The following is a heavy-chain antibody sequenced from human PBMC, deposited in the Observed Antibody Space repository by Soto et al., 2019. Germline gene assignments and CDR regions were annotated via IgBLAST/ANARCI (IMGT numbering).Heavy chain of an antibody. D-gene: IGHD3-9*01. V-gene: IGHV3-30-3*01. CDR3: ARKVSIDYDDILTGPFDY. CDR1: GFTFSSYA. CDR2: ISYDGSNK. Sequence: GGSLRLSCAASGFTFSSYAMHWVRQAPGKGLEWVAVISYDGSNKYYADSVKGRFTISRDNSKNTLYLQMNSLRAEDTAVYYCARKVSIDYDDILTGPFDYWGQGTLVTVSS. J-gene: IGHJ4*02.